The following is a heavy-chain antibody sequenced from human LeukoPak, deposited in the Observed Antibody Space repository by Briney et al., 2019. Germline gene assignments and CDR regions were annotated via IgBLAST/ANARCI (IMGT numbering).Heavy chain of an antibody. CDR3: AREVAMIVVVTAGLDY. Sequence: NPGGSLRLSCAASGFTFSSYWMSWVRQAPGKGLEWVANIKQDGSEKYYVDSAKGRFTISRDNAKNSLYLQMNSLRAEDTAVYYCAREVAMIVVVTAGLDYWGQGTLVTVSS. J-gene: IGHJ4*02. D-gene: IGHD3-22*01. CDR2: IKQDGSEK. V-gene: IGHV3-7*01. CDR1: GFTFSSYW.